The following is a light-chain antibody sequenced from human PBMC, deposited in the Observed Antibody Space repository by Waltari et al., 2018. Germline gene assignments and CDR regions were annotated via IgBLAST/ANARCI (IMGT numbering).Light chain of an antibody. J-gene: IGKJ3*01. V-gene: IGKV4-1*01. CDR3: QQYFSSPLS. CDR2: AAT. CDR1: LSILHSSQNKKY. Sequence: DIVMTQSPDSLSVSLGERATINCKSSLSILHSSQNKKYLAWYQQKSEQSPKLLIYAATTRDSGVPDRFSGNGSGTDFTLAISGLQAEDVAVYYCQQYFSSPLSFGPGTKVDIK.